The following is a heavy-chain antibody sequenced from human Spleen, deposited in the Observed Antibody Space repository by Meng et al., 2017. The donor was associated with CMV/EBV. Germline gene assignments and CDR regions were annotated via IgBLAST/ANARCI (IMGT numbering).Heavy chain of an antibody. CDR3: ANNYYDSSGYPLPLDY. Sequence: VEAGGAGGGLVKPGGYLSISCAASGFTFSSYSMNWVRPAPGKGLEWVAVISYDGSNKYYADSVKGRFTISRDNSKNTLYLQMNSLRAEDTAVYYCANNYYDSSGYPLPLDYWGQGTLVTVSS. D-gene: IGHD3-22*01. J-gene: IGHJ4*02. CDR2: ISYDGSNK. CDR1: GFTFSSYS. V-gene: IGHV3-30*18.